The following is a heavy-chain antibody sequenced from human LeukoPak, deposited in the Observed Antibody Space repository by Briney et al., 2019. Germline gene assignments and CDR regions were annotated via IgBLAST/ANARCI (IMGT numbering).Heavy chain of an antibody. Sequence: GGSLRLSCAASGFTFRSYAMSWVRQAPGKGLEWVSDISGSGGSTSYAGSVKGRFTISRDNSKNTLYLQMNSLRAEDTAVYFCARGGSDTAMAHDYWGQGTLVTVSS. V-gene: IGHV3-23*01. CDR2: ISGSGGST. CDR3: ARGGSDTAMAHDY. CDR1: GFTFRSYA. J-gene: IGHJ4*02. D-gene: IGHD5-18*01.